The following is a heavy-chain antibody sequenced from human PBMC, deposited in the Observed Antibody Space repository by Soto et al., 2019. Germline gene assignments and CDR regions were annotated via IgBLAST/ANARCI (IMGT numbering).Heavy chain of an antibody. CDR2: IIPIFGTA. CDR3: ARDLGVAYCGGDCYSNWFDP. CDR1: GGTFSSYA. J-gene: IGHJ5*02. V-gene: IGHV1-69*13. Sequence: RASVKVSCKASGGTFSSYAISWVRQAPGQGLEWMGGIIPIFGTANYAQKFQGRVTITADESTSTAYMELSSLRSEDTAVYYCARDLGVAYCGGDCYSNWFDPWGQGTLVTVSS. D-gene: IGHD2-21*02.